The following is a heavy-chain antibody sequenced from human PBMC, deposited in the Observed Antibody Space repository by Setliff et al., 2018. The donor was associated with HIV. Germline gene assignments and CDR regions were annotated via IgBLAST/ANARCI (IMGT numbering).Heavy chain of an antibody. CDR2: IIPIFGTA. D-gene: IGHD3-22*01. V-gene: IGHV1-69*05. J-gene: IGHJ3*02. Sequence: GASVKVSCKASGGTVSSYAIRWVRQAPGQGLEWIGGIIPIFGTANYAQKFQGRVTITTDESTGTTYMELSSLRSEDTAVHYCARGGGGYYYVGAVDIWGQGTVVTVSS. CDR1: GGTVSSYA. CDR3: ARGGGGYYYVGAVDI.